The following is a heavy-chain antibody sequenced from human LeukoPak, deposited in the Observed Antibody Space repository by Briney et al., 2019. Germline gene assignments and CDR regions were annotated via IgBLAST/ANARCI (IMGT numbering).Heavy chain of an antibody. J-gene: IGHJ6*02. V-gene: IGHV3-7*01. CDR3: ARGLRYFDYYGMDV. CDR1: GFTFSSYW. Sequence: TGGSLRLSCAASGFTFSSYWMSWVRQAPGKGLEWVANIKQDGSEKYYVDSVKGRFTISRDNAKNSLYLQMNSLRAEDTAVYYCARGLRYFDYYGMDVWGQGTTVTVSS. D-gene: IGHD3-9*01. CDR2: IKQDGSEK.